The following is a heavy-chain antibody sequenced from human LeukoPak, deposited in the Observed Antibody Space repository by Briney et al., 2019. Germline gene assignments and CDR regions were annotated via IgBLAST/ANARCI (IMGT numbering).Heavy chain of an antibody. CDR3: STYYGSGSDYKNWFDP. D-gene: IGHD3-10*01. Sequence: GASVKVSCKVSGYTLTELSMHWVRQAPGKGLEWMGGFDPEDGETIYAQKFQGRVTMTEDTSTDTAYMELSSLRSEDTAVYYCSTYYGSGSDYKNWFDPWGQGTLVTVSS. CDR2: FDPEDGET. V-gene: IGHV1-24*01. CDR1: GYTLTELS. J-gene: IGHJ5*02.